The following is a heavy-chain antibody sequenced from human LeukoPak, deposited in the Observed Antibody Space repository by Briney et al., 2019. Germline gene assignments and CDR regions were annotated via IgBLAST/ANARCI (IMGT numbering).Heavy chain of an antibody. CDR3: TRDSQGSGTYSTDH. D-gene: IGHD3-10*01. V-gene: IGHV3-7*01. Sequence: GGSLRLSCVAPGFTFSSSWMSWVRQGPGKGPEWVANMNQDGSRKFYVDSVEGRFTISRDNAKNSLFLEMNGLRDEDTAVYYCTRDSQGSGTYSTDHWGQGTLVTVSS. CDR2: MNQDGSRK. J-gene: IGHJ4*02. CDR1: GFTFSSSW.